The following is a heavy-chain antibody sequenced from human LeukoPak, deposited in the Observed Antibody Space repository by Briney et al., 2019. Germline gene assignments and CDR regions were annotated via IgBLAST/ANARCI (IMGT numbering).Heavy chain of an antibody. CDR3: RIAVAGTGSY. Sequence: PGGSLRLSCAASGFTFSSYSMNWVRQAPGKGLEWVSYISSSSSTIYYADSVKGRFTISRDNAKNSLYLQMNSLRDEDTAVYYCRIAVAGTGSYWGQVTLVTVSS. D-gene: IGHD6-19*01. CDR2: ISSSSSTI. CDR1: GFTFSSYS. V-gene: IGHV3-48*02. J-gene: IGHJ4*02.